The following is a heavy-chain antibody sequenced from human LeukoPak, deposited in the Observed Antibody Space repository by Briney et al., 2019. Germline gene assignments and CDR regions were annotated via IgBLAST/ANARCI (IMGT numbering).Heavy chain of an antibody. Sequence: PGGSLRLSCAASGFTFSSYAMHWVRQAPGKGLEWVAVISYDGSNKYYADSVKGRFTISRDNSKNTLYLQMNSLRAEDTAVYYCARGPYREYYYYGMDVWGQGTTVIVSS. CDR2: ISYDGSNK. CDR1: GFTFSSYA. V-gene: IGHV3-30*04. D-gene: IGHD4-11*01. CDR3: ARGPYREYYYYGMDV. J-gene: IGHJ6*02.